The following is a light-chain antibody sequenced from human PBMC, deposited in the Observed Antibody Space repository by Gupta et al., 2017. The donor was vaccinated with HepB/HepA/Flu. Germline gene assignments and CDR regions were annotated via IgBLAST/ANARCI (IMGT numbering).Light chain of an antibody. CDR2: DVS. J-gene: IGLJ3*02. CDR1: SSYIGAYNY. Sequence: QSALTQPASVSGSPGQSITISCTGTSSYIGAYNYVSWYQQHPGKAPKLMIYDVSSRPSGLSNRFSGSKSVNTASLSITGLQAEDEGDYYCMSYTNNNTLGVFGGGTELTVL. CDR3: MSYTNNNTLGV. V-gene: IGLV2-14*03.